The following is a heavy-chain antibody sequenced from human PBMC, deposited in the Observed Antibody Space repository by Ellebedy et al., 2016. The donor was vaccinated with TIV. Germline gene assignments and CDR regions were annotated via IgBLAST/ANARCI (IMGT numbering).Heavy chain of an antibody. V-gene: IGHV1-18*01. CDR1: GYSSSNYG. CDR2: VSTYNGNT. D-gene: IGHD6-19*01. Sequence: AVSVKVSCKASGYSSSNYGISWVRQAPGQGLEWGGWVSTYNGNTNYAQKVQGRITMTTHTSTSTAYMELRSLRSDDTAVYYCARDRIAVAGTGWFDSWGQGTLVTVSS. J-gene: IGHJ5*01. CDR3: ARDRIAVAGTGWFDS.